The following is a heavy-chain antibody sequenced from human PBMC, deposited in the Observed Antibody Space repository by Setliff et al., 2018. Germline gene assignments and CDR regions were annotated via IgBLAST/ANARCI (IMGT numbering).Heavy chain of an antibody. CDR2: ISNDGRRT. CDR3: VRWVDGKADY. CDR1: GFTFSAYA. Sequence: LRLSCAASGFTFSAYALHWVRQAPVRGLEYVSAISNDGRRTYYTDSVKGRFTISRDNSKNTLYLQMGSLRPEDMAVYYCVRWVDGKADYWGQGTLVTVSS. V-gene: IGHV3-64*02. J-gene: IGHJ4*02.